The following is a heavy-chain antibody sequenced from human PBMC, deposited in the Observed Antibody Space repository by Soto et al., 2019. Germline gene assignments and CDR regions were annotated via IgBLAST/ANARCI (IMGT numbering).Heavy chain of an antibody. CDR1: GGSFSGYY. CDR3: ARGRVQLWSKIPYEFDY. D-gene: IGHD5-18*01. J-gene: IGHJ4*02. V-gene: IGHV4-34*01. Sequence: SETLSLTCAVYGGSFSGYYWSWIRQPPGKGLEWIGEINHSGSTNYNPSLKSRVTISVDTSKNQFSLKLSSVTAADTAVYYCARGRVQLWSKIPYEFDYWGQGTLVTVSS. CDR2: INHSGST.